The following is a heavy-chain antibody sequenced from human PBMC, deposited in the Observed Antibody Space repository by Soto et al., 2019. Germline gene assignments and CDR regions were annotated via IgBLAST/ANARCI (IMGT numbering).Heavy chain of an antibody. Sequence: SQSLSLTCDISGDSVSSNRAAWNWIRQTPSRGLEWLGRTYYRSKWYINYAVSVKSRITVNPDTSKNQFSLQLNSVTPEDTAVYYCARGSWDDVTGHYYMYGWGKGTTVTVSS. CDR2: TYYRSKWYI. CDR1: GDSVSSNRAA. D-gene: IGHD1-1*01. J-gene: IGHJ6*03. V-gene: IGHV6-1*01. CDR3: ARGSWDDVTGHYYMYG.